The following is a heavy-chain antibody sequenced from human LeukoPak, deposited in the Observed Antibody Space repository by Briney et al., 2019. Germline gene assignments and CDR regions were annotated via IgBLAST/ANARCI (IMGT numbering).Heavy chain of an antibody. CDR1: GFTFSSYS. V-gene: IGHV3-30*04. Sequence: GGSLRLSYAASGFTFSSYSMESVRQAPGRGLGWEAVISYEGSHNYYADSVKGRFTISRDNSKNTLYLQMNSLRAEDTAVYYCARDIEVGYYDSSGYHYYYYYGMDVWGQGTTVTVSS. CDR2: ISYEGSHN. J-gene: IGHJ6*02. D-gene: IGHD3-22*01. CDR3: ARDIEVGYYDSSGYHYYYYYGMDV.